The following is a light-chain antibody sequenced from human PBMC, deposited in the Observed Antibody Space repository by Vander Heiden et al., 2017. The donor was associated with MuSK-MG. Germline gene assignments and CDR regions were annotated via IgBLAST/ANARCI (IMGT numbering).Light chain of an antibody. CDR3: QQYNSYSPWT. Sequence: DIKMTHPPSTLSASVGDRVTITCRASQSISSWLAWYQQKPGKAPKLLIYKASSLESGVPSRFSGSGSGTEFTLTISSLQPDDFATYYCQQYNSYSPWTFGQGTKVEIK. CDR1: QSISSW. V-gene: IGKV1-5*03. CDR2: KAS. J-gene: IGKJ1*01.